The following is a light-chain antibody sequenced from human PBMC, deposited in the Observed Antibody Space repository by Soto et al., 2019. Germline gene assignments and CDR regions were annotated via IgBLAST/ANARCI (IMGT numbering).Light chain of an antibody. Sequence: EIVMTHSPDILSVSPWEIATLSCRASQSVSSNLAWYQQKPGQSPRLLIYGASTRATGIPVRFSGSGSGTEFNLTISSLQSEDFAVYYCHQYNYWPTFGQGTKVDIK. CDR2: GAS. J-gene: IGKJ1*01. CDR1: QSVSSN. CDR3: HQYNYWPT. V-gene: IGKV3-15*01.